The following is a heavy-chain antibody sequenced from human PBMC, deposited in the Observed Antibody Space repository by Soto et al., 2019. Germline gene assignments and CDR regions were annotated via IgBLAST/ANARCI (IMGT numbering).Heavy chain of an antibody. J-gene: IGHJ6*02. Sequence: PGGSLRLCCSASGFIFDNFGMSWVRQAPGKGLEWVSGISWNSGKIGYADSVKGRFTISRDDAKNSLYLQMNSLRAEDTAVYYCARADYGDEYYYYGMDVWGQGTTVTVSS. D-gene: IGHD4-17*01. CDR3: ARADYGDEYYYYGMDV. CDR2: ISWNSGKI. CDR1: GFIFDNFG. V-gene: IGHV3-20*04.